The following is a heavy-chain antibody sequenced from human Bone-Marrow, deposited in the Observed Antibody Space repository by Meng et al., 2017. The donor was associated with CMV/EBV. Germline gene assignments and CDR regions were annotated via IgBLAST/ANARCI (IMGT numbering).Heavy chain of an antibody. Sequence: SETLSLTCTVSGGSISSGDYYWSWIRQPPGKGLEWIGYIYYSGSTYYNPSLKSRVTISVDTSKNQFSLKLSSVTAADTAVYYCARHTPLGELLFLYFDYWGQGTLVTVSS. D-gene: IGHD3-10*01. J-gene: IGHJ4*02. V-gene: IGHV4-30-4*08. CDR2: IYYSGST. CDR1: GGSISSGDYY. CDR3: ARHTPLGELLFLYFDY.